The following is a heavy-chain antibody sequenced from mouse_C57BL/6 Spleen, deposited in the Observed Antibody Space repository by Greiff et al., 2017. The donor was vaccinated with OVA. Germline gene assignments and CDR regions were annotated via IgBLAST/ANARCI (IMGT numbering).Heavy chain of an antibody. CDR1: GYAFSSSW. CDR3: ARRLRGYYAMDY. J-gene: IGHJ4*01. D-gene: IGHD1-2*01. V-gene: IGHV1-82*01. Sequence: VQLQHSGPELVKPGASVKISCKASGYAFSSSWMNWVKQRPGKGLEWIGRIYPGDGDTNYNGKFKGKATLTADKSSSTAYMQLSSLTSEDSAVYFCARRLRGYYAMDYWGQGTSVTVSS. CDR2: IYPGDGDT.